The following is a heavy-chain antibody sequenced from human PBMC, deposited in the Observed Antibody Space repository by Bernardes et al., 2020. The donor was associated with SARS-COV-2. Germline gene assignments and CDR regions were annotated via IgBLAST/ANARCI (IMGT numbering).Heavy chain of an antibody. D-gene: IGHD4-17*01. V-gene: IGHV1-18*01. CDR1: GYTFSSFG. CDR3: ARDNLRYGDLRVGFDY. Sequence: ASVKVSCKASGYTFSSFGISWVRQAPGQGLEWMGWISAYNGNTNYEQKFQGRVTMTTDRSTATAYMELRSLRSDDTAVYYCARDNLRYGDLRVGFDYWGQGTLVTVPS. J-gene: IGHJ4*02. CDR2: ISAYNGNT.